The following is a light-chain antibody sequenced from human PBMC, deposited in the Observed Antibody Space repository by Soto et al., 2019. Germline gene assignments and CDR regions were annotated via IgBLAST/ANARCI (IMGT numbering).Light chain of an antibody. CDR3: QQYNNEIAIT. Sequence: ITNSACTLSASQGERDTLSCRASQSVSSKLAWYQQKRGQAPRLLIYGASTRATGIQARFSGSGSGTEFTLTITSLQSEDFAVYYFQQYNNEIAITFSQGTRLEIK. J-gene: IGKJ5*01. CDR1: QSVSSK. CDR2: GAS. V-gene: IGKV3D-15*01.